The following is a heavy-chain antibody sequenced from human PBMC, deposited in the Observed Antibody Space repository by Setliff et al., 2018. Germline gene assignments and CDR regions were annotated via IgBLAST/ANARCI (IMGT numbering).Heavy chain of an antibody. V-gene: IGHV5-51*01. J-gene: IGHJ4*02. CDR1: GYTFSDYW. CDR2: IYPGDSDT. D-gene: IGHD2-15*01. CDR3: ARVVGADGIGIDY. Sequence: PGESLKISCRGSGYTFSDYWIGWVRQMPGKGLEWMGIIYPGDSDTRNSPSFQGQVTFSADKSISTAYLQWSSLKASGTATYYCARVVGADGIGIDYWGQGTVVTVSS.